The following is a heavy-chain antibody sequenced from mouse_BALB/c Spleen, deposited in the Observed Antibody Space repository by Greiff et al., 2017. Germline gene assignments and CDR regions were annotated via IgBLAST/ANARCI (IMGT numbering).Heavy chain of an antibody. CDR2: IRLKSNNDAT. D-gene: IGHD1-1*01. CDR3: TRAYCYDVNYWDIDD. V-gene: IGHV6-6*02. J-gene: IGHJ1*01. CDR1: GFTFSNYW. Sequence: EVKLEESGGGLVQPGGSMKLSCVASGFTFSNYWMNWVRQSPEKGLEWVAEIRLKSNNDATHYAESVKGRFTISRDNSKSSVYLESNNLRAEDTVIYYCTRAYCYDVNYWDIDDWGAGTTVTVSS.